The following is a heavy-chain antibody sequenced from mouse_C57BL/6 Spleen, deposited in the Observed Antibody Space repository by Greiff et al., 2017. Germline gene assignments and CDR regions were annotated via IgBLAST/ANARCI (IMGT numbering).Heavy chain of an antibody. V-gene: IGHV1-52*01. Sequence: QVQLQQSGAELVRPGSSVKLSCKASGYTFTSYWMHWVKQRPIQGLEWIGNIDPSDSETHYNQKFKDKATLTVDKSSSTAYMQLSSLTSEDSAVYYCATCYDSYAMDYWGQGTSVTVSS. J-gene: IGHJ4*01. CDR2: IDPSDSET. CDR1: GYTFTSYW. CDR3: ATCYDSYAMDY. D-gene: IGHD2-10*01.